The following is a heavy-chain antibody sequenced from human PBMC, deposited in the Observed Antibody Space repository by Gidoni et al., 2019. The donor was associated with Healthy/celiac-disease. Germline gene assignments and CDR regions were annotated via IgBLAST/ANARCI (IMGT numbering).Heavy chain of an antibody. J-gene: IGHJ4*02. CDR2: IKQDGSEK. V-gene: IGHV3-7*01. CDR1: GFTFSSYW. Sequence: EVQLVESGGGLVQPGGSLRLSCAASGFTFSSYWMSWVRQAPGKGLEWVANIKQDGSEKYYVDSVKGRFTISRDNAKNSLYLQMNSLRAEDTAVYYCARGEWQWLEYYFDYWGQGTLVTVSS. D-gene: IGHD6-19*01. CDR3: ARGEWQWLEYYFDY.